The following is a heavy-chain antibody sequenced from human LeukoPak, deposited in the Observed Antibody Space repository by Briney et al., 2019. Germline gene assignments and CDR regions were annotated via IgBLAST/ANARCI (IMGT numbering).Heavy chain of an antibody. D-gene: IGHD3-3*01. V-gene: IGHV4-59*08. CDR1: GGSISSHY. CDR2: IYYSGST. J-gene: IGHJ4*02. CDR3: ARRGPYGVASYFDY. Sequence: PSETLSLTCTVSGGSISSHYWSWIRQPPGKGLGWIGYIYYSGSTNYNPSLKSRVTISVDTSKNQFSLKLSSVTAADTAVYYCARRGPYGVASYFDYWGQGTLVTVSS.